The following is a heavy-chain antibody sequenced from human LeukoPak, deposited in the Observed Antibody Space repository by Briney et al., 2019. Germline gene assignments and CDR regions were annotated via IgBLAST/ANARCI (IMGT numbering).Heavy chain of an antibody. CDR1: GFTFSSYS. CDR2: ISSSSSYI. Sequence: GGSLRLSCAASGFTFSSYSMNWVRQAPGKGLECVSSISSSSSYIYYADSVKGRFTISRDNAKNSLYLQMNSLRAEDTAVYYCARFMITFGGVSYFDYWGQGTLVTVSS. D-gene: IGHD3-16*01. J-gene: IGHJ4*02. CDR3: ARFMITFGGVSYFDY. V-gene: IGHV3-21*01.